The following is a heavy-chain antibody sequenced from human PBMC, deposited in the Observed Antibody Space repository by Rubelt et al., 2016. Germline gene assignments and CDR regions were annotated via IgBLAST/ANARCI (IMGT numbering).Heavy chain of an antibody. V-gene: IGHV1-58*02. CDR1: GFTFTSSA. Sequence: QLVQSGPEVKKPGTSVKVSCKASGFTFTSSAMQWVRQARGQRLEWIGWIVVGSGNTNYAQKFQERVTITRDMSPSTAYMGLRSLRSEDTAVYYCAVLHYDFWSGDFDLWGRGTLVTVSS. CDR3: AVLHYDFWSGDFDL. J-gene: IGHJ2*01. CDR2: IVVGSGNT. D-gene: IGHD3-3*01.